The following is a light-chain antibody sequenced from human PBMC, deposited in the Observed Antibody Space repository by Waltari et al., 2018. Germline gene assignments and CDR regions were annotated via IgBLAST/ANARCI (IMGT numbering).Light chain of an antibody. CDR3: ETWVSNTWV. CDR2: LEGSGSY. J-gene: IGLJ3*02. Sequence: QPVLTHSSSASPSPASSVTPTRTLSPGHSSYTIHRHQQQPGKAPRYLMKLEGSGSYSKGSGVPDRFSGSSSGADRYLTISNLQSEDEADYYCETWVSNTWVFGGGTKLTVL. CDR1: PGHSSYT. V-gene: IGLV4-60*03.